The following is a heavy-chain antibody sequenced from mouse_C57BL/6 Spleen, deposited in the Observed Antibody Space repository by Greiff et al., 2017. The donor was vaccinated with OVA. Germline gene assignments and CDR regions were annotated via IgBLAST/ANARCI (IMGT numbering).Heavy chain of an antibody. CDR3: ARNLREDGYCGYFDV. Sequence: VKLMESGPGLVAPSQSLSITCTVSGFSFTSYAISWVRQPPGKGLEWLGGIWPGGGTNYYSALHYRLSISKDNTKSQVFLKMNSLQTDDTARYYCARNLREDGYCGYFDVWGTGTTVTVSS. CDR1: GFSFTSYA. J-gene: IGHJ1*03. CDR2: IWPGGGT. D-gene: IGHD2-3*01. V-gene: IGHV2-9-1*01.